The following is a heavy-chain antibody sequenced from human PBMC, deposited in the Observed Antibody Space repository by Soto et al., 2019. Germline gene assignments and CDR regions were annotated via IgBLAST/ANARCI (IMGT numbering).Heavy chain of an antibody. CDR3: ARQPIDFWFDP. Sequence: QLQLQESGPGLVKPSETLSLTCTVSGGSIRSSSYFWGWIRQPPGKGLEWIGSIYYSGSTYYNPSLNSRVTVSVDTSKNQFSLKLSSVTAADTAVYYCARQPIDFWFDPWGQGTLVTVSA. D-gene: IGHD3-9*01. J-gene: IGHJ5*02. V-gene: IGHV4-39*01. CDR2: IYYSGST. CDR1: GGSIRSSSYF.